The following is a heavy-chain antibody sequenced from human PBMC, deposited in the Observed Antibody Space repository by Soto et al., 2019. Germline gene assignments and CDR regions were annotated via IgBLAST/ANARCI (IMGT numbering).Heavy chain of an antibody. Sequence: GSLRVAGAASVFTLSSKYLSWVHQAPGKGLEWVSVIYSGGSTYYADSVKGRFTISRDNSKNTLYLQMNRLRAEDTAVYYCASTVTRASYYYGMDVWGQGTTVTVSS. V-gene: IGHV3-53*01. D-gene: IGHD4-17*01. CDR2: IYSGGST. J-gene: IGHJ6*02. CDR1: VFTLSSKY. CDR3: ASTVTRASYYYGMDV.